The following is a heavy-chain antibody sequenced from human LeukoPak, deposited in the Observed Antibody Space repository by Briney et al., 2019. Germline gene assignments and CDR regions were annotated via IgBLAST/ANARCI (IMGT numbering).Heavy chain of an antibody. CDR2: ISYDGSNK. J-gene: IGHJ4*02. CDR3: ARRHYDIPFDY. CDR1: GFTFSSYA. D-gene: IGHD3-9*01. V-gene: IGHV3-30*04. Sequence: GGSLRLSCAASGFTFSSYAMHWVRQAPGKGLEWVAVISYDGSNKYYADSVKGRFTISRDNAKNSLYLQMNSLRAEDTAVYYCARRHYDIPFDYWGQGTLVTVSS.